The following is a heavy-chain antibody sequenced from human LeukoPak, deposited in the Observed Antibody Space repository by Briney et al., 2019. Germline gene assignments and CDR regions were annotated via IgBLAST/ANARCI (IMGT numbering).Heavy chain of an antibody. CDR2: INPNSGGT. V-gene: IGHV1-2*02. J-gene: IGHJ6*03. D-gene: IGHD3-3*01. CDR1: GYTFTDYY. CDR3: ARGRSGETYYYYYMDV. Sequence: ASVTVSFKASGYTFTDYYMHWVRQAPGQGGEWMGWINPNSGGTNYAQKFQGRVTMTRDTSISAAYMELSRLKSDDTAVYYCARGRSGETYYYYYMDVWGKGTTVTVSS.